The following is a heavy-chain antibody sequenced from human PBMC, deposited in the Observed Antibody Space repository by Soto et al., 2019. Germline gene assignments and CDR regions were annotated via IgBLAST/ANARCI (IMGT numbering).Heavy chain of an antibody. CDR1: GFTFSSYW. D-gene: IGHD6-13*01. J-gene: IGHJ4*02. CDR3: ARDSGISWVDY. CDR2: IKQDGSEK. Sequence: EVPLVESGGGLVQPGGSLRLSCAASGFTFSSYWMSWVRQAPGKGLEWVANIKQDGSEKYYVDSVKGRFTNSRDNAKNSLYLQMNSQTAEDTVVYYLARDSGISWVDYWGQGSLVTVSA. V-gene: IGHV3-7*03.